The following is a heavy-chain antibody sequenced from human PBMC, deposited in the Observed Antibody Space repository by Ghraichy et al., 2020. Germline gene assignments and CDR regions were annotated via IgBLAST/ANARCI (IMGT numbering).Heavy chain of an antibody. V-gene: IGHV3-21*01. Sequence: GGSLRLSCVASGLMFSPNTMNWVRQAPGKGLEWVSSISSSTRYIYYADSVKGRFAISRDNAQNSLFLQMNNLREEDTAVYYCARGSTVVRFFYYNGMDVWGQGTTVTVSS. CDR2: ISSSTRYI. CDR3: ARGSTVVRFFYYNGMDV. J-gene: IGHJ6*02. CDR1: GLMFSPNT. D-gene: IGHD4-23*01.